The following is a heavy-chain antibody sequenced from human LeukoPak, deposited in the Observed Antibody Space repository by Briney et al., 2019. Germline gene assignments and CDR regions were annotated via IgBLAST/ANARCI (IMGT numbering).Heavy chain of an antibody. CDR2: IYGDGSFT. CDR3: ARDRTYGSGSYSFDY. J-gene: IGHJ4*02. Sequence: GGSLRLSCAASGFTFSNFWMHWVRQAPGKGLVWVALIYGDGSFTRYADSVKGRFTISRDNAKNSLYLQMNSLRAEDTAVYYCARDRTYGSGSYSFDYWGQGTLVTVSS. V-gene: IGHV3-74*01. D-gene: IGHD3-10*01. CDR1: GFTFSNFW.